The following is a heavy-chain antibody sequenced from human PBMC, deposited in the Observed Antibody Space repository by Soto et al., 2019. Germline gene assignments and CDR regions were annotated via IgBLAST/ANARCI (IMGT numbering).Heavy chain of an antibody. Sequence: RGSLRLSCAAIGVSLMSDWIAFFRQITGKWLEFVANIKEDGSVKNYVDSVKGRFSISRDNDKNSLYLQMNSLRAEDTAVYYCGTDRWGGAFDMWGQGTTVTVSS. CDR2: IKEDGSVK. J-gene: IGHJ3*02. V-gene: IGHV3-7*01. CDR1: GVSLMSDW. CDR3: GTDRWGGAFDM. D-gene: IGHD3-10*01.